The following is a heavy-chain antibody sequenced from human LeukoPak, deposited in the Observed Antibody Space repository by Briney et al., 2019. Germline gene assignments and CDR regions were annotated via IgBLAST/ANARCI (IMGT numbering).Heavy chain of an antibody. J-gene: IGHJ5*02. V-gene: IGHV3-53*01. CDR2: IYSGGST. CDR3: ARDHTVTRTNWFDP. CDR1: GFTVSSNY. D-gene: IGHD4-17*01. Sequence: QTGGSLRLSCAASGFTVSSNYMSWVRQAPGKGLEWVSVIYSGGSTYYADSVKGRFTISRDNSKNTLYLQMNSLRAEDTAVYYCARDHTVTRTNWFDPWGQGTLVTVSS.